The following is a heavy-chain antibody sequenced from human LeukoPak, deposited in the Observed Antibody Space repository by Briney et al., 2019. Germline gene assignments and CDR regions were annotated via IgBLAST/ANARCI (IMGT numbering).Heavy chain of an antibody. J-gene: IGHJ4*02. Sequence: GESMKISCKGSGYSFTSYWIGWMRQMPGKGLEWMGIIYPGDSDTRYSPSFQGQVTISADKSISTAYLQWSSLKASDTAMYYCARSMREDYVWGSYRIPFDYWGQGTLVTVSS. CDR2: IYPGDSDT. CDR3: ARSMREDYVWGSYRIPFDY. V-gene: IGHV5-51*01. D-gene: IGHD3-16*02. CDR1: GYSFTSYW.